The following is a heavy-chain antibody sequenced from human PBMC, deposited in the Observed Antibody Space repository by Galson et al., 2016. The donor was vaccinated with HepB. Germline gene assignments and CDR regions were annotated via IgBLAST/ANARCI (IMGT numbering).Heavy chain of an antibody. CDR2: IYYSGTT. CDR3: ARPNSSGLSYYYYMDV. D-gene: IGHD6-25*01. Sequence: GWIRQPPGKGLEWIGSIYYSGTTYYNPSLKSRVTISVDTSKNQFSLKLSSVTAADTAVYFCARPNSSGLSYYYYMDVWGKGTTVTVSS. V-gene: IGHV4-39*01. J-gene: IGHJ6*03.